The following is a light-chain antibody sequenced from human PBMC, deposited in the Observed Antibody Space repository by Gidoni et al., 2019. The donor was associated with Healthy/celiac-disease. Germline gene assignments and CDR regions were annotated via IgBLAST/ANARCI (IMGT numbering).Light chain of an antibody. J-gene: IGLJ3*02. Sequence: QSALTQPPSQSGSPGQSVTISCTGTGSDVGGYNYVSWYQQHPGKAPKLMIYEVSKRPSGVPDRFSGSKSGNTASLTVSGLQAEDEADYYCSSYAGSNNFGVFGGGTKLTVL. CDR1: GSDVGGYNY. CDR3: SSYAGSNNFGV. V-gene: IGLV2-8*01. CDR2: EVS.